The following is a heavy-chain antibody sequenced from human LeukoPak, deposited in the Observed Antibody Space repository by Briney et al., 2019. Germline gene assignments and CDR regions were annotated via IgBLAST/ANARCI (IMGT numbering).Heavy chain of an antibody. CDR2: ISSSSSYI. CDR3: ARAVITGSFDY. J-gene: IGHJ4*02. Sequence: PAGSLTLSCAASGFTFSSYSMNWVRQAPAKGLEWVSSISSSSSYIYYADSVKGRFTISGDNAKNSLYLQMNSLRAEDTAVYYCARAVITGSFDYWGQGTLVTVSS. D-gene: IGHD4-23*01. V-gene: IGHV3-21*01. CDR1: GFTFSSYS.